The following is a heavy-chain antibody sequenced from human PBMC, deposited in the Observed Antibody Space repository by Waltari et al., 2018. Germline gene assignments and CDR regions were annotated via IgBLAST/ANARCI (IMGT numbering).Heavy chain of an antibody. CDR2: MNPNRGNT. V-gene: IGHV1-8*01. Sequence: QVQLVQSGAEVKKPGASVKVSCKASGYTFTSYDINWVRRATGQGLEWMGWMNPNRGNTGYAKKFQGRVTMTRNTSISTAYMERSSLRSEDTAVYDCARGRRGAAGTDYWGQGTLVTVSS. J-gene: IGHJ4*02. CDR3: ARGRRGAAGTDY. CDR1: GYTFTSYD. D-gene: IGHD6-13*01.